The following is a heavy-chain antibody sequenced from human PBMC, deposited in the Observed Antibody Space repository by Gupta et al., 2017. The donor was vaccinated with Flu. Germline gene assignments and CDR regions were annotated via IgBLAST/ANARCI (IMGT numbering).Heavy chain of an antibody. CDR2: ISSSSSYI. CDR1: GFPFSSYS. V-gene: IGHV3-21*01. CDR3: ARVEGYCTNGVCYNAYLDY. D-gene: IGHD2-8*01. J-gene: IGHJ4*02. Sequence: EVQLVESGGGLVKPGGSLRLSCAASGFPFSSYSMNWVRQAPGKGLEWVSSISSSSSYIYDADSVKGRFTISRDNAKNSLYLQMNSLRAEDTAVYYCARVEGYCTNGVCYNAYLDYGGQGTLVTVSS.